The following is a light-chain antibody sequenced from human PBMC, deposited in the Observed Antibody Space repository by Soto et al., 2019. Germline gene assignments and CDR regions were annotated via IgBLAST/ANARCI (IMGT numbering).Light chain of an antibody. Sequence: QPVLTQSPSASASLGDSVNLTCSLSSGHSNYAVAWHQQQPEKGPRYLMMLNSDGSHTMGDGIPDRFSGSSSGSERYLTISALQSEDEADYYCQTWGTGKGVFGGGTKLTFL. V-gene: IGLV4-69*01. CDR3: QTWGTGKGV. CDR2: LNSDGSH. J-gene: IGLJ2*01. CDR1: SGHSNYA.